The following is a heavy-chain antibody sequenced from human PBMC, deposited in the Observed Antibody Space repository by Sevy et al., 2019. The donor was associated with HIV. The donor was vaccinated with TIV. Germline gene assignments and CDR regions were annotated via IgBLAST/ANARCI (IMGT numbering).Heavy chain of an antibody. D-gene: IGHD4-17*01. CDR1: GFTLSTYV. CDR3: AKLLRGDYEAFDI. J-gene: IGHJ3*02. Sequence: GGSLRLSCAASGFTLSTYVMTWVRQAPGKGLEWVSGISSSGYTTYYADSVKGRFTISRDNSKNTLYLQMNSLRAEDTAVYYCAKLLRGDYEAFDIWDQGTMVTVSS. V-gene: IGHV3-23*01. CDR2: ISSSGYTT.